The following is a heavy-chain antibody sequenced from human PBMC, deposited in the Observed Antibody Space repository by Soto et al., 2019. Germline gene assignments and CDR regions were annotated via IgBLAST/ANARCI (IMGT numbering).Heavy chain of an antibody. J-gene: IGHJ4*02. CDR3: ATPTYYYGSGSYYND. CDR1: GFTFSSYA. Sequence: QVKLVESRGGVVQPGRSLRLSCAASGFTFSSYAMHWVRQAPGKGLEWVAVISYDGSNKYYADSVKGRFTISRDNSKNTLYLQMNSLRAEDTAVYYCATPTYYYGSGSYYNDWGQGTLVTVSS. V-gene: IGHV3-30-3*01. CDR2: ISYDGSNK. D-gene: IGHD3-10*01.